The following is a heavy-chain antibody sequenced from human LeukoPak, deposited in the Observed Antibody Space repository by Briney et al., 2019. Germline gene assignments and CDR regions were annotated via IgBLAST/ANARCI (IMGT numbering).Heavy chain of an antibody. J-gene: IGHJ4*02. CDR3: ARDRVGGWSHFDY. V-gene: IGHV4-59*01. CDR1: GGSISSYY. Sequence: SETLSLTCTVSGGSISSYYWSWIRQPPGKGLEWIGYIYYSGSTNYNPSLRSRVTISVDTSKNQFSLKLSSVTAADTAVYYCARDRVGGWSHFDYWGQGTLVTVSS. CDR2: IYYSGST. D-gene: IGHD6-19*01.